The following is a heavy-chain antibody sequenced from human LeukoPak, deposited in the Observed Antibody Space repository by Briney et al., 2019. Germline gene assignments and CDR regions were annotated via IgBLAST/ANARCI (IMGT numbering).Heavy chain of an antibody. Sequence: GGSLRLSCTASGFTFRKYWLHWVRQAPGKGLVWVSRINPDDGSTSYADSVKGRFTISRDSAKSTLYLQMNSLRAEDTAVYYCAREYYDSSDSRGMDVWGQGTTVTVSS. V-gene: IGHV3-74*01. CDR3: AREYYDSSDSRGMDV. CDR1: GFTFRKYW. D-gene: IGHD3-22*01. CDR2: INPDDGST. J-gene: IGHJ6*02.